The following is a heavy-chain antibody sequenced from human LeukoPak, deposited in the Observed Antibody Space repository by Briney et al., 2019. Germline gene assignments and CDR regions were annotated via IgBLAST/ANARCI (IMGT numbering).Heavy chain of an antibody. Sequence: NPSETLSLTCTVSGGSISSGSYYWSWIRQPAGKGLEWIGRIYTNGSTNYNPSLKSRVTISVDTSKNQFSLKLSSVTAADTAVYYCARGCGVLNKHFDYWGQGTLVTVSS. V-gene: IGHV4-61*02. CDR2: IYTNGST. D-gene: IGHD2-21*01. CDR1: GGSISSGSYY. CDR3: ARGCGVLNKHFDY. J-gene: IGHJ4*02.